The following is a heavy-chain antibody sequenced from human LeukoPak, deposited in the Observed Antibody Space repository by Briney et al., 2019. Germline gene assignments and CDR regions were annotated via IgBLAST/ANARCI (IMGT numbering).Heavy chain of an antibody. Sequence: GGSLRLSCAASGFTFSNSWMSWVRQAPGKGLEWVAVISYDGSNKYYADSVKGRFTISRDNSKNTLYLQMNSLRAEDTAVYYCARDRESGSYYGGFDYWGQGTLVTVSS. D-gene: IGHD1-26*01. CDR2: ISYDGSNK. J-gene: IGHJ4*02. V-gene: IGHV3-30-3*01. CDR3: ARDRESGSYYGGFDY. CDR1: GFTFSNSW.